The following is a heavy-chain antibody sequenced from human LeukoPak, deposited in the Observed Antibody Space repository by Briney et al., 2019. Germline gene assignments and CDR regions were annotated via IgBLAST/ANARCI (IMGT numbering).Heavy chain of an antibody. CDR3: AKDVVWYCSSTSCSSPGY. Sequence: PGGSLRLSCAASGFTFSSYGMHWVRQAPGKGLEWVAFIRYDGSNKYYADSVKGRFTISRDNSKSTLYLQMNCLRPEDTAVYYCAKDVVWYCSSTSCSSPGYWGQGSLVTVSS. CDR1: GFTFSSYG. V-gene: IGHV3-30*02. CDR2: IRYDGSNK. J-gene: IGHJ4*02. D-gene: IGHD2-2*01.